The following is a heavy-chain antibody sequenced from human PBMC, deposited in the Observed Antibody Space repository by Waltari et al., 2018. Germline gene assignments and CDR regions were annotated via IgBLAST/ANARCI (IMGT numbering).Heavy chain of an antibody. J-gene: IGHJ3*02. CDR1: GFTFSSYW. D-gene: IGHD6-19*01. Sequence: EVQLVESGGGLVQPGGSLRLSCAASGFTFSSYWMTWVRQAPGEGVGWVANIKQDGSAKSYVDSVKGRFVISRDNAENSLSLQMNSLKAEDTAVYYCARPFRSGWYDGSFDIWGQGTMVTVSS. CDR2: IKQDGSAK. V-gene: IGHV3-7*04. CDR3: ARPFRSGWYDGSFDI.